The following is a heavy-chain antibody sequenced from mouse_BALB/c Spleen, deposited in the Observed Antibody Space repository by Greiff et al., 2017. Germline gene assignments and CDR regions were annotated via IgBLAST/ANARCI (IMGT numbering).Heavy chain of an antibody. CDR2: ISYSGST. D-gene: IGHD2-1*01. V-gene: IGHV3-2*02. J-gene: IGHJ4*01. Sequence: EVMLVESGPGLVKPSQSLSLTCTVTGYSITSDYAWNWIRQFPGNKLEWMGYISYSGSTSYNPSLKSRISFTRDTSKNQFFLQLNSVTTEDTATYYCARSFYYGNPYYYAMDYWGQGTSVTVSS. CDR1: GYSITSDYA. CDR3: ARSFYYGNPYYYAMDY.